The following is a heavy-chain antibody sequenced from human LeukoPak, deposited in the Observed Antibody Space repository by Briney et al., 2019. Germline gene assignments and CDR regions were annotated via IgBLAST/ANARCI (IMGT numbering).Heavy chain of an antibody. V-gene: IGHV4-59*02. CDR1: GDSVTNNY. D-gene: IGHD2-21*02. J-gene: IGHJ3*02. CDR2: IYYSGST. CDR3: ARAPDFDAFDI. Sequence: PSETLSLTCSVSGDSVTNNYWSWIRQHPGKGLEWIGYIYYSGSTDYNPSLMSRLTISLERSKNRFSLKLTSVTAADTAVYYCARAPDFDAFDIWGQGTKVTVSS.